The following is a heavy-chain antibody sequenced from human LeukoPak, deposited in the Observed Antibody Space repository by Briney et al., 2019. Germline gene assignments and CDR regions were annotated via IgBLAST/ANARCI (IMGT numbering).Heavy chain of an antibody. CDR3: AKAWWGVPAAHDY. V-gene: IGHV3-30*18. J-gene: IGHJ4*02. CDR2: ISYDGSNK. Sequence: GGSLRLSCAASGFTFSSYGMHWVRQAPGKGLEWVAVISYDGSNKYYADSVKGRFTISRDNSKNTLYLQMNSLRAEDTAGYYCAKAWWGVPAAHDYWGQGTLVTVSS. D-gene: IGHD2-2*01. CDR1: GFTFSSYG.